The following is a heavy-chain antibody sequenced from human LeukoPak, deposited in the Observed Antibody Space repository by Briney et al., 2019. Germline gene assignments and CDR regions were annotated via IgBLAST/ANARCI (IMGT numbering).Heavy chain of an antibody. CDR2: ISSSSSYI. Sequence: GGSLRLSCAASGFTCSSYSMNWVRQAPGKGLEWVSSISSSSSYIYYADSVKGRFTISRDNAKNSLYLQMNSLRAEDTAVYYCARDVSLAAAGANWFDPWGQGTLVTVSS. J-gene: IGHJ5*02. CDR3: ARDVSLAAAGANWFDP. CDR1: GFTCSSYS. V-gene: IGHV3-21*01. D-gene: IGHD6-13*01.